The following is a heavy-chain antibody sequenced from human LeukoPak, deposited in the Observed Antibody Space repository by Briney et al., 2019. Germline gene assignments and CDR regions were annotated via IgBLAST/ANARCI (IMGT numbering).Heavy chain of an antibody. V-gene: IGHV4-59*08. Sequence: IGYIYYSGSTNYNPSLKSRVTISVDTSKNQFSLKLNSVTAADTAVYYCARHIRVADDFDYWGQGTLVTVSS. J-gene: IGHJ4*02. CDR3: ARHIRVADDFDY. CDR2: IYYSGST. D-gene: IGHD6-19*01.